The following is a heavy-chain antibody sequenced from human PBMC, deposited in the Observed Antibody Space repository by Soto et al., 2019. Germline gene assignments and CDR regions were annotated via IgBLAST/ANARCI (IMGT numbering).Heavy chain of an antibody. CDR2: IYYSGST. D-gene: IGHD5-12*01. Sequence: SETLSLTCTVSGGSISTYYWSWIRQPPGKGLEWIGYIYYSGSTNYNPSLKSRVTISVDTSKNQFSLKLSSVTAADTAVYYCARVKDGYNYRYFDYWGRGTLVTVSS. V-gene: IGHV4-59*01. CDR1: GGSISTYY. CDR3: ARVKDGYNYRYFDY. J-gene: IGHJ4*02.